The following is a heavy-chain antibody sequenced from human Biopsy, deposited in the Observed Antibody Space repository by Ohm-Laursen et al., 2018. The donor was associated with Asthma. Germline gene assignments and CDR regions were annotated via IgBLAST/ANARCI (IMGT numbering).Heavy chain of an antibody. CDR2: ISFDGSNK. V-gene: IGHV3-30*18. CDR3: AKDVFPGWELRRGPDY. D-gene: IGHD1-26*01. Sequence: SSLRLSCAASGFTFSNYGMHWVRQAPGKGLDWVAVISFDGSNKNYTDSVKGRFTIPRDNSRNTLHLQMNSLRAEDTAVYYCAKDVFPGWELRRGPDYWGQGTLVTVPS. CDR1: GFTFSNYG. J-gene: IGHJ4*02.